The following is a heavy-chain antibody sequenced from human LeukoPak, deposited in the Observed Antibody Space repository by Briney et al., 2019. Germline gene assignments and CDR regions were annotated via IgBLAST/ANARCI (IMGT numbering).Heavy chain of an antibody. CDR3: AKESRNTYFDY. Sequence: GGSLRLSCVASGFTFSSYGMHWVRQAPGKGLEWVAVISYDGSNKYYADSVKGRFTISRDNSKNTLYLQMNSLRAEDTAVYYCAKESRNTYFDYWGQGTLVTVSS. D-gene: IGHD2/OR15-2a*01. CDR2: ISYDGSNK. J-gene: IGHJ4*02. CDR1: GFTFSSYG. V-gene: IGHV3-30*18.